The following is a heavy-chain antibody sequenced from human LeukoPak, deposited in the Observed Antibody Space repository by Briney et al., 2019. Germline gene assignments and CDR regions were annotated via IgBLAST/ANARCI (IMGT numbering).Heavy chain of an antibody. V-gene: IGHV3-30*02. CDR3: AKPGFGSYGSIDS. CDR2: IRYGGSSK. D-gene: IGHD5-18*01. Sequence: GGSLGLSCAASGFTFSSYGMHWVRQAPGKGLEWVAVIRYGGSSKYYADAVKGRITISRDNSKNTLYLQMNSLRAEDTAVYYCAKPGFGSYGSIDSWGQGTLVTVSS. J-gene: IGHJ4*02. CDR1: GFTFSSYG.